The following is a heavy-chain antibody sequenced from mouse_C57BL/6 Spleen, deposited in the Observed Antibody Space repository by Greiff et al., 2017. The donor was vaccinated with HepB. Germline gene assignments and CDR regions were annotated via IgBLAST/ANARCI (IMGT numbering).Heavy chain of an antibody. V-gene: IGHV1-50*01. CDR3: ARFGPPSLVAY. J-gene: IGHJ3*01. Sequence: QVQLQQPGAELVKPGASVKLSCKASGYTFTSYWMQWVKQRPGQGLEWIGEIDPSDSYTNYNQKFKGKATLTVDTSSSTAYMQLSSLTSEDSAVYYCARFGPPSLVAYWGQGTLVTVSA. CDR1: GYTFTSYW. D-gene: IGHD6-2*01. CDR2: IDPSDSYT.